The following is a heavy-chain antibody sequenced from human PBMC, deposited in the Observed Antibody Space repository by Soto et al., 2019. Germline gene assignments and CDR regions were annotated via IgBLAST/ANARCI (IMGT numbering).Heavy chain of an antibody. J-gene: IGHJ4*02. D-gene: IGHD2-15*01. CDR3: ARGLLGFGSPYYFDS. V-gene: IGHV1-46*01. Sequence: ASVKVSCKSSGYTFTIYSMHCVGQAPGQGPEWMGIINPSGGSTSYAKRFRGRVTMTRDTSTSTLYMEMSRLRSEDTAVYFCARGLLGFGSPYYFDSWGQGTLVTVSS. CDR1: GYTFTIYS. CDR2: INPSGGST.